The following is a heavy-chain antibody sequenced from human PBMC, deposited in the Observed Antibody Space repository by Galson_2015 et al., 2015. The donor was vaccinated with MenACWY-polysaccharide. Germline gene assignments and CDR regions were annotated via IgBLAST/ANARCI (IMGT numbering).Heavy chain of an antibody. J-gene: IGHJ5*02. CDR1: GGSISSYY. CDR2: IYYSGST. CDR3: ASYRKYCSSTSCQNWFDP. D-gene: IGHD2-2*01. Sequence: SETLSLTCTVSGGSISSYYWSWIRQPPGKGLEWIGYIYYSGSTNYNPSLKSRVTISVDTSKNQFSLKLSSVTAADTAVYYCASYRKYCSSTSCQNWFDPWGQGTLVTVSS. V-gene: IGHV4-59*01.